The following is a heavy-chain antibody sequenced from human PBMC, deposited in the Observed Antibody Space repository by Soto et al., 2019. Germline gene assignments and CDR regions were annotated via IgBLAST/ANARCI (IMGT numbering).Heavy chain of an antibody. V-gene: IGHV3-74*01. J-gene: IGHJ4*02. CDR1: GFTFSSYW. Sequence: GGSLRLSCAASGFTFSSYWMHWVRQAPGKGLVWVSRTNSDGSSTSYADSVKGRFTISRDNAKNTLYLQMNSLRAEDTAVYYCARSKGFDYWGQGTLVTDSS. CDR2: TNSDGSST. CDR3: ARSKGFDY.